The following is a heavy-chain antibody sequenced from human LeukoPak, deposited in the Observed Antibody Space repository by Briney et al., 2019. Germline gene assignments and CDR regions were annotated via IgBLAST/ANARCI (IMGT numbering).Heavy chain of an antibody. D-gene: IGHD6-13*01. CDR1: GGPISSYY. CDR3: ATLAAGVAFDI. CDR2: IYYSGST. J-gene: IGHJ3*02. Sequence: PSETLSLTCTASGGPISSYYWSWIRQPPGKGLEWIGYIYYSGSTNYNPSLKSRVTISVDTSKNQFSLKLSSVTAADTAVYYCATLAAGVAFDIWGQGTMVTVSS. V-gene: IGHV4-59*01.